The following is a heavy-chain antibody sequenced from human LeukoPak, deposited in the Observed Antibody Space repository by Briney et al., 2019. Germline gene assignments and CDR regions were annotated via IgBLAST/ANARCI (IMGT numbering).Heavy chain of an antibody. J-gene: IGHJ5*02. V-gene: IGHV4-34*01. CDR2: INHSGST. D-gene: IGHD3-10*01. CDR3: ARRVGSGSYHNWFDP. CDR1: GGSFSGYY. Sequence: SETLSLTCAVYGGSFSGYYWSWIRQPPGKGLEWIGEINHSGSTNYNPSLKSRVTISVDTPKNQFSLKLSSVTAADTAVYYCARRVGSGSYHNWFDPWGQGTLVTVSS.